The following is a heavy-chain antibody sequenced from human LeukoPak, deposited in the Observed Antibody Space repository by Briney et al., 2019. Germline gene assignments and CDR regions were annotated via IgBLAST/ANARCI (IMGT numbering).Heavy chain of an antibody. CDR1: GGSFSGYY. J-gene: IGHJ4*02. D-gene: IGHD3-3*01. V-gene: IGHV4-34*01. Sequence: SETLSLTCAAYGGSFSGYYWSWIRQPPGKGLEWIGEINHSGSTNYNPSLKSRVTISVDTSKNQFSLKLSSVTAADTAVYYCARRPSFTIFGVATTGFDYWGQGTLVTVSS. CDR2: INHSGST. CDR3: ARRPSFTIFGVATTGFDY.